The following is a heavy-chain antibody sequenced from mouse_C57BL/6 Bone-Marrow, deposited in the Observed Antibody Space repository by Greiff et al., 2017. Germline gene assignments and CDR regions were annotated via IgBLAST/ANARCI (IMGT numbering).Heavy chain of an antibody. D-gene: IGHD1-1*01. CDR1: GYTFTSYG. J-gene: IGHJ1*03. V-gene: IGHV1-81*01. Sequence: QVQLQQSGAELARPGASVKLSCKASGYTFTSYGISWVKQRTGQGLEWIGEIYPRSGNTYYNEKFKGKATLTADKSSSTAYMELLSLTSEDSAVYFCARRLYRSYWYFDVWGTGTTVTVSS. CDR2: IYPRSGNT. CDR3: ARRLYRSYWYFDV.